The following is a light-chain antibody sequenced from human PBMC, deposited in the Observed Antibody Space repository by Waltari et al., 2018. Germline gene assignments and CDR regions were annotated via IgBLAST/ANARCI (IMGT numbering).Light chain of an antibody. Sequence: QSALTQPVSVSGSPGQSITISCTGTSSDVGGYHYVAWYQQHPNKAPKVIIYDVANRPFGVSNRFSGSKSGSTASLTISGLQTEDEAYYYCSSYTTRSILLFGGGTKVTVL. CDR1: SSDVGGYHY. V-gene: IGLV2-14*03. J-gene: IGLJ2*01. CDR2: DVA. CDR3: SSYTTRSILL.